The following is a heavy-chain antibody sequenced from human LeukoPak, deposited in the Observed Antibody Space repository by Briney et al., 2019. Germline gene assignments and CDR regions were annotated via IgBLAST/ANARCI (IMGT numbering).Heavy chain of an antibody. CDR3: AYGSTSSY. V-gene: IGHV3-48*01. J-gene: IGHJ4*02. D-gene: IGHD2-2*01. Sequence: GGSLRLSCAASGFTFSSYSMNWVRQAPGKGLEWVSYISSSSTIYYADSVKGRFTISRDNAKNSLYLQMNSLRAEDTAVYYCAYGSTSSYWGQGTLVTVSS. CDR2: ISSSSTI. CDR1: GFTFSSYS.